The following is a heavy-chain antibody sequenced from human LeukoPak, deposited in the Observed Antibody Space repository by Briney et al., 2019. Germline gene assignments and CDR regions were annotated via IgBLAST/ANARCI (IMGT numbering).Heavy chain of an antibody. CDR1: GYTFTSYG. Sequence: SVKVSCKASGYTFTSYGTSWVRQAPGQGLEWMGWISAYNGNTNYAQKIQGRVTTTTDTSTSTAYMELRSLRSGDTAVYYCARDPYCSGGSCYQFYYYYYYGMDVWGQGTTVTVSS. CDR3: ARDPYCSGGSCYQFYYYYYYGMDV. V-gene: IGHV1-18*01. CDR2: ISAYNGNT. J-gene: IGHJ6*02. D-gene: IGHD2-15*01.